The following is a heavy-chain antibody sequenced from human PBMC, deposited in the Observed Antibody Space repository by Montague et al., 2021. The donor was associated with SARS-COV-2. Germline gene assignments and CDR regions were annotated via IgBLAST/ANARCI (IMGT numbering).Heavy chain of an antibody. CDR3: ATSRFLEWLFTMDGTFDY. CDR1: GFTFSSYA. J-gene: IGHJ4*02. CDR2: ISGSGGST. D-gene: IGHD3-3*01. V-gene: IGHV3-23*01. Sequence: SLRLSCPASGFTFSSYAMSWVRQAPGKGLGWVSAISGSGGSTYYADSVKGRFTISRDNSKNTLYLQMNSLRAEDTAVYYCATSRFLEWLFTMDGTFDYWGQGTLVTVSS.